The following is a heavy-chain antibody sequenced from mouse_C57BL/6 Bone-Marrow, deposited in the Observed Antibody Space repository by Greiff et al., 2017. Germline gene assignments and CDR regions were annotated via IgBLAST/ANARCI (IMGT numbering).Heavy chain of an antibody. CDR2: INPNNGGT. Sequence: EVQLQQSGPELVKPGASVKIPCKASGYTFTDYNMDWVKQSHGKSLEWIGDINPNNGGTIYNQKFKGKATLTVDKSSSTAYMELRSLTSEDTAVYYCARPIYYYGSSYVPFAYWGQGTLVTVSA. V-gene: IGHV1-18*01. CDR1: GYTFTDYN. CDR3: ARPIYYYGSSYVPFAY. D-gene: IGHD1-1*01. J-gene: IGHJ3*01.